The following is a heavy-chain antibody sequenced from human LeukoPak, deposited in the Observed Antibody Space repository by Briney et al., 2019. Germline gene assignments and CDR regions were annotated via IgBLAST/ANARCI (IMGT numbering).Heavy chain of an antibody. J-gene: IGHJ3*02. CDR1: GFTVSSNY. V-gene: IGHV3-53*01. D-gene: IGHD2-2*01. CDR2: IYSGGST. CDR3: AREYCSSTSCFHAFDI. Sequence: GGSLRLSCAASGFTVSSNYMSWVRQAPGKGLEWVSVIYSGGSTYYADSVKGRFTISRDNSKNTLYLQMNSLRAEDTAVYYCAREYCSSTSCFHAFDIWGQGTMVTVSS.